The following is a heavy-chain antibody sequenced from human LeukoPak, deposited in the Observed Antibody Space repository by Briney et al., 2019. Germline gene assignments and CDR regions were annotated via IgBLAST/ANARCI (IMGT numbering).Heavy chain of an antibody. CDR2: IYYSGST. Sequence: PSETLSLTCTVSGGSISSYYWSWIRQPPGKGLEWIGYIYYSGSTNYNPSLKSRVTIAVDTSKNQFSLKLSSVTAADTAVYYCARDPARTYWYFDLWGRGTLVTVSS. CDR1: GGSISSYY. V-gene: IGHV4-59*01. J-gene: IGHJ2*01. CDR3: ARDPARTYWYFDL. D-gene: IGHD2-15*01.